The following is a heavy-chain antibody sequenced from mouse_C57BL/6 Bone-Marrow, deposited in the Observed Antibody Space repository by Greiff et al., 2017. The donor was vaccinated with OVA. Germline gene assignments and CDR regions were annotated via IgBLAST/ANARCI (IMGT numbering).Heavy chain of an antibody. D-gene: IGHD1-1*01. CDR1: GYTFTDHT. Sequence: QVQLQQSDAELVKPGASVKISCKVSGYTFTDHTIHWMKQRPEQGLEWIGYIYPRDGSTKYNEKFKGKATLTADKSSSRAYMQLNSLTSDDSAVYFCARRSTTVGAHWYFDVWGTGTTVTVSS. CDR3: ARRSTTVGAHWYFDV. J-gene: IGHJ1*03. V-gene: IGHV1-78*01. CDR2: IYPRDGST.